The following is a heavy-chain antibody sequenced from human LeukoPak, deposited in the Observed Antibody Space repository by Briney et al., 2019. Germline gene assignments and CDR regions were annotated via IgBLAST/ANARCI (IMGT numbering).Heavy chain of an antibody. Sequence: PSETLSLTCTVSGGSISSGDYYWSWIRQPPGKGLEWIGYIYYSGSTYYNPSLKSRVTISVDTSKNQFSLKLSSVTAADTAVYYCARVVIIGIFDYWGQGTLVTVSS. CDR1: GGSISSGDYY. CDR2: IYYSGST. J-gene: IGHJ4*02. CDR3: ARVVIIGIFDY. D-gene: IGHD1-14*01. V-gene: IGHV4-30-4*08.